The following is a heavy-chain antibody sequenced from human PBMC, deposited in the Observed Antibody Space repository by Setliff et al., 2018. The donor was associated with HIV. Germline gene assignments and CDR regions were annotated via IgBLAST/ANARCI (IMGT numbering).Heavy chain of an antibody. CDR1: GGTFSSYA. D-gene: IGHD1-1*01. CDR2: VDPEDGET. V-gene: IGHV1-69-2*01. CDR3: ATDGELEPTDAFDI. Sequence: ASVKVSCKASGGTFSSYAINWVQQAPGKGLEWMGRVDPEDGETIYAEKFQGRVTITADTSTDTAYMELSSLRSEDTAVYYCATDGELEPTDAFDIWGQGTMVTVSS. J-gene: IGHJ3*02.